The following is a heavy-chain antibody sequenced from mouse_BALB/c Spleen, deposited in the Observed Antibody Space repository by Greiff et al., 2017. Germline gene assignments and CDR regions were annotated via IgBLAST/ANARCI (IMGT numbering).Heavy chain of an antibody. CDR2: IWTGGGT. J-gene: IGHJ3*01. V-gene: IGHV2-9-2*01. CDR3: VRDYYGYFLAY. CDR1: GFSLTSYD. D-gene: IGHD2-2*01. Sequence: VKLMESGPGLVAPSQSLSITCTVSGFSLTSYDISWIRQPPGKGLEWLGVIWTGGGTNYNSAFMSRLSISKDNSKSQVFLKMNSLQTDDTAIYYCVRDYYGYFLAYWGQGTLVTVSA.